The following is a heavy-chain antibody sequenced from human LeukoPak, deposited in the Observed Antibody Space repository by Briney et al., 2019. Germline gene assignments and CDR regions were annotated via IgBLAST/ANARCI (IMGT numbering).Heavy chain of an antibody. CDR3: ARADSSSWYEDYYYYYMDV. CDR1: GGSISSCY. Sequence: SETLSLTCTVSGGSISSCYWSWIRQPPGKGLEWIGYIYYSGSTNYNPSLKSRVTILVDTSKNQFSLKLSSVTAADTAAYYCARADSSSWYEDYYYYYMDVWGKGTTVTVSS. D-gene: IGHD6-13*01. V-gene: IGHV4-59*01. J-gene: IGHJ6*03. CDR2: IYYSGST.